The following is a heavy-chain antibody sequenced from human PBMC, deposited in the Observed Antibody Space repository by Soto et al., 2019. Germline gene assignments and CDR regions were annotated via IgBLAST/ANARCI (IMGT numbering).Heavy chain of an antibody. J-gene: IGHJ3*02. CDR3: ARDQTDSSSWYDAFDI. Sequence: GGSLRLSCAASGFTFSSYWMSWVHQAPGKGLEWVANIKQDGSEKYYVDSVKGRFTISRDNAKNSLYLQMNSLRAEDTAVYYCARDQTDSSSWYDAFDIWGQGTMVTVSS. D-gene: IGHD6-13*01. V-gene: IGHV3-7*01. CDR1: GFTFSSYW. CDR2: IKQDGSEK.